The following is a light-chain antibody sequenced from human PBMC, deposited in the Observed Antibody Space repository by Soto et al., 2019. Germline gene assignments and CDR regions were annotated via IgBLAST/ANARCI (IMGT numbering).Light chain of an antibody. CDR3: HQYGSSPQT. Sequence: EIVMTQSPATLSVSPGERATLSCRASQSVSSNLAWYQQKPGQAPRLLIYGASSRATGIPDRFSGSGSGTEFTLTVDRLEPEDFAVYYCHQYGSSPQTFGRGTRLEIK. V-gene: IGKV3-20*01. CDR2: GAS. J-gene: IGKJ5*01. CDR1: QSVSSN.